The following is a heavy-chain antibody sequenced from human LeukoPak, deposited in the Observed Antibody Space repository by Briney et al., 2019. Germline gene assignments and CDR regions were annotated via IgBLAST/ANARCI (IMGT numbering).Heavy chain of an antibody. CDR1: GFTFSSYS. J-gene: IGHJ4*02. D-gene: IGHD6-19*01. CDR3: ARETLQRIAVAQFDY. Sequence: GGSLRLSCAASGFTFSSYSMNWVRQAPGKGLEWVSSISTSSSYIYYADSVKGRFTISRDNAKNSLYLQMNSLRAEDTAVYYCARETLQRIAVAQFDYWGQGTLVTVSS. V-gene: IGHV3-21*01. CDR2: ISTSSSYI.